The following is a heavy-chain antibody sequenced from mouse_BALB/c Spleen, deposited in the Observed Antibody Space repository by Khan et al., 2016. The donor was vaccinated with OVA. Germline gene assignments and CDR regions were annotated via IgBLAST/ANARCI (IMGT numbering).Heavy chain of an antibody. CDR3: TRGGYYGKSLFAY. CDR1: GYTFTSYW. J-gene: IGHJ3*01. D-gene: IGHD2-1*01. CDR2: IYPGSGST. Sequence: LQQSGSELVRPGASVKLSCKASGYTFTSYWMHWVKQRHGQGLEWIGNIYPGSGSTNYDEMFKSKGTLTVDTSSSTAYMHLSSLTSDDSAVCYCTRGGYYGKSLFAYWGQGTLVTVSA. V-gene: IGHV1S22*01.